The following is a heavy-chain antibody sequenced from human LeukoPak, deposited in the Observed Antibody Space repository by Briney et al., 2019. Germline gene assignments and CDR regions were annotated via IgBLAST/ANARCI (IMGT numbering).Heavy chain of an antibody. V-gene: IGHV4-34*01. CDR1: GGSFSGYY. CDR2: INHSGST. Sequence: PSETLSLTCAVYGGSFSGYYWSWIRQPPGKGLEWIGEINHSGSTNYNPSLKSRVTISVDTSKNQFSLKLSSVTAADTAVYYCVSTVTTWGNYGMDVWGQGTTVTVSS. D-gene: IGHD4-17*01. J-gene: IGHJ6*02. CDR3: VSTVTTWGNYGMDV.